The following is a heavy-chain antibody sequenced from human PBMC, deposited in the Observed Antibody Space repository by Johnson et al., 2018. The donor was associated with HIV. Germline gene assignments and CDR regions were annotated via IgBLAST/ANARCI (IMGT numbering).Heavy chain of an antibody. J-gene: IGHJ3*02. V-gene: IGHV3-23*04. D-gene: IGHD4-23*01. CDR1: GFTFSSYA. CDR3: AKSPGKDHGGKSGAFDI. Sequence: EVQLVESGGGVVQPGRSLRLSCAASGFTFSSYAMSWVRQAPGTGLEWVSAISGSGGSTYYADSVKGRFTISRDNSKNTLYLQMNSLRDEDTAVYYCAKSPGKDHGGKSGAFDIWGQGTMVTVSS. CDR2: ISGSGGST.